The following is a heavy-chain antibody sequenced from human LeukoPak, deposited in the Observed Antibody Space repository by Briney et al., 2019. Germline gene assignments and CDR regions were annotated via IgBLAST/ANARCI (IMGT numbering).Heavy chain of an antibody. Sequence: SETLSLTCAVYGGSFSGYYWSWIRQPPGKGLEWIGEINHSGSTNYNPSLKSRVTISVDTSKNQFSLKLSSVTAADTAVYYCARGHRYDILTGYLKGAPGYYYGMDVWGQGTTVTVSS. V-gene: IGHV4-34*01. D-gene: IGHD3-9*01. CDR2: INHSGST. J-gene: IGHJ6*02. CDR3: ARGHRYDILTGYLKGAPGYYYGMDV. CDR1: GGSFSGYY.